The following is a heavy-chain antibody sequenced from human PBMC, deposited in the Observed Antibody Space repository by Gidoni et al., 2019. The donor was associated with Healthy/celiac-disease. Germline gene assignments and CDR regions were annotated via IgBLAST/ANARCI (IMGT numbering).Heavy chain of an antibody. D-gene: IGHD6-19*01. J-gene: IGHJ5*02. V-gene: IGHV1-69*08. Sequence: QVQLVQSGAEVKQPGSSVKVSCKASGGTFSSYTISWVRQAPGQGLEWMGRIIPILGIANYAQKCQGRVTITADKSTSTAYMELSSLRSEDTAVYYCARDSGRNWFDPWGQGTLVTVSS. CDR3: ARDSGRNWFDP. CDR2: IIPILGIA. CDR1: GGTFSSYT.